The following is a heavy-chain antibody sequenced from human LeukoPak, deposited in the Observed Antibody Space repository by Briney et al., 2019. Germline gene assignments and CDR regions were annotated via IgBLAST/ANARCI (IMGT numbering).Heavy chain of an antibody. J-gene: IGHJ6*03. CDR1: GYTFTSYD. D-gene: IGHD2-15*01. Sequence: ASEKVSCKASGYTFTSYDINWVRQATGQGLGWMGWMNPNSGNTGYAQKFQGRVTMTRNTSISTAYMELSSLRSEDTAVYYCARLYCSGGSCYSWYYYYYMDVWGKGTTVTVSS. V-gene: IGHV1-8*01. CDR3: ARLYCSGGSCYSWYYYYYMDV. CDR2: MNPNSGNT.